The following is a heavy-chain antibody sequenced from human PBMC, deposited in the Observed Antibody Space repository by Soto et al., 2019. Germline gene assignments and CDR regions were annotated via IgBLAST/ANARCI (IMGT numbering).Heavy chain of an antibody. CDR2: IWYDGSNK. CDR1: GFTFSSYG. Sequence: PGGSLRLSCAASGFTFSSYGMHWVRQAPGKGLEWVAVIWYDGSNKYYADSVKGRFTISRDNSKNTLYLQMNSLRAEDTAVYYCARDWGIRGVKTPLFDYWGQGTLVTVSS. V-gene: IGHV3-33*01. D-gene: IGHD3-10*01. J-gene: IGHJ4*02. CDR3: ARDWGIRGVKTPLFDY.